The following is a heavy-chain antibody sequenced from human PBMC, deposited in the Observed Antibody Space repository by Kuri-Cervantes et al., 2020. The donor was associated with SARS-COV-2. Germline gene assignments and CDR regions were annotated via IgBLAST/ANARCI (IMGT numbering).Heavy chain of an antibody. CDR3: ARGLDTAMAYYFDY. J-gene: IGHJ4*02. CDR1: GYTFTGYY. CDR2: INPNSGGT. D-gene: IGHD5-18*01. Sequence: ASVKVSCKASGYTFTGYYMHWVRQAPGQGLEWMGWINPNSGGTNYAQKFQGWVTVTRDTSISTAYMELSRLRSDDTAAYYCARGLDTAMAYYFDYWGQGTLVTVSS. V-gene: IGHV1-2*04.